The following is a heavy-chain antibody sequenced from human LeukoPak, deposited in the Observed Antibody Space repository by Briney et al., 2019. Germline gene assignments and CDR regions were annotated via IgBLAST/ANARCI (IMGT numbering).Heavy chain of an antibody. CDR1: GYTFTGYY. V-gene: IGHV1-2*02. J-gene: IGHJ4*02. CDR2: INPNSGGT. CDR3: SRSFLRFFDCPLSY. Sequence: GASVKVSCKASGYTFTGYYMHWVRQAPGQGLEWMGWINPNSGGTNYAQKFQGRGTMTRDTSISTAYMELSRLRSDDTAVYYFSRSFLRFFDCPLSYWGEEARFTVSS. D-gene: IGHD3-9*01.